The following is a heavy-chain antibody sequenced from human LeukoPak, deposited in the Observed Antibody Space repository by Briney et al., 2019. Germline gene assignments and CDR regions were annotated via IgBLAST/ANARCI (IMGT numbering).Heavy chain of an antibody. J-gene: IGHJ6*04. Sequence: SETLSLTCAVYGGSFSGYYWSWIRQPPGKGLEWIGEINHSGSTNYNPSLKSRVTISVDTSKNQFSLKLSSVTAAATAVYYCASVLRAQGYYYYGMDVWGKGTTVTVSS. CDR3: ASVLRAQGYYYYGMDV. D-gene: IGHD5/OR15-5a*01. V-gene: IGHV4-34*01. CDR2: INHSGST. CDR1: GGSFSGYY.